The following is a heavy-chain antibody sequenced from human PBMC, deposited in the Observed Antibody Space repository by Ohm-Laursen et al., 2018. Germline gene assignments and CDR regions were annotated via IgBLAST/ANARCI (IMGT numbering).Heavy chain of an antibody. V-gene: IGHV3-48*03. CDR3: AREDYYDSSGYYPRAFDY. CDR1: GFTFSSYE. J-gene: IGHJ4*02. D-gene: IGHD3-22*01. CDR2: ISSSGSTI. Sequence: GSLRLSCAASGFTFSSYEMNWVRQAPGKGLEWVSYISSSGSTIYYADSVRGRFTISRDNAKNSLYPQMNSLRAEDTAAYYCAREDYYDSSGYYPRAFDYWGQGTLVTVSS.